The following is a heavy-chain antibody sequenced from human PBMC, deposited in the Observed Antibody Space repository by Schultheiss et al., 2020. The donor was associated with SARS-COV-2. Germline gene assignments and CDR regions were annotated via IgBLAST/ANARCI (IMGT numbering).Heavy chain of an antibody. CDR3: AREGDTAMVWGWFDP. CDR1: GFTFSSYW. Sequence: GGSLRLSCAASGFTFSSYWMHWVRQAPGKGLEWVAVIWYDGSNKYYADSVKGRFTISRDNSKNTLYLQMNSLRAEDTAVYYCAREGDTAMVWGWFDPWGQGTLVTVSS. D-gene: IGHD5-18*01. V-gene: IGHV3-33*08. J-gene: IGHJ5*02. CDR2: IWYDGSNK.